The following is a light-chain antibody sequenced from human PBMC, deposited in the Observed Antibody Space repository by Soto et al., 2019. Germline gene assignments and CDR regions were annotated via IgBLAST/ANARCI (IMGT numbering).Light chain of an antibody. CDR1: QSVNIN. V-gene: IGKV3-11*01. J-gene: IGKJ4*01. CDR3: QQRSNWPRLT. Sequence: EIVMTQSPATLSVSPGERATLSCRSSQSVNINLAWYQQKPGQAPRLLIYDASNRATGIPARFSGSGSGTDFTLTISSLEPEDFAVYYCQQRSNWPRLTFGGGTKVDI. CDR2: DAS.